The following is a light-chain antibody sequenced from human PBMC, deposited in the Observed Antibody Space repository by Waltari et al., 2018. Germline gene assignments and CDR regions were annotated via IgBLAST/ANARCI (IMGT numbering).Light chain of an antibody. V-gene: IGLV3-19*01. CDR3: HSRDASGVGGS. CDR1: SLRSYY. Sequence: SSELTQDPAVSVAMGQTVRITCQGDSLRSYYASWYQQRSGQAPILVMYDKNNRPSGVPVRFSGSSSHNTASLTITGAQAEDEASYYCHSRDASGVGGSFGGGTKLTVL. J-gene: IGLJ2*01. CDR2: DKN.